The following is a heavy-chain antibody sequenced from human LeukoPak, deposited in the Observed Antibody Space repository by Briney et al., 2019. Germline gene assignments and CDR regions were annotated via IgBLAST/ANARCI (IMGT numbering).Heavy chain of an antibody. CDR1: GGSISSSSYS. V-gene: IGHV4-39*01. CDR2: IYYTGST. Sequence: SETLSLTCSVSGGSISSSSYSWGWIRQPPGRGLEWIGNIYYTGSTYYSPSLKSRVTVSVDRSTNQFSLKLSSVTAADTAVYYCARATYSSSWFYWGQGTLVTVSS. D-gene: IGHD6-13*01. CDR3: ARATYSSSWFY. J-gene: IGHJ4*02.